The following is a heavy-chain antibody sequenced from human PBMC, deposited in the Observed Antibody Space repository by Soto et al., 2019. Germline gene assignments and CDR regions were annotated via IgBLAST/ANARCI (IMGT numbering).Heavy chain of an antibody. CDR3: TVAKRWEHYSPSGYWIEP. CDR1: GFTFSHAW. Sequence: GGSLRLSCAASGFTFSHAWTSWVRQAPGKGLEWVGRFKSRADGGTKDYGAPVRGRFTISRDDSENMLYLHMNSLKTETTTVYYRTVAKRWEHYSPSGYWIEPWGPGTLVTVPQ. D-gene: IGHD1-26*01. J-gene: IGHJ5*02. CDR2: FKSRADGGTK. V-gene: IGHV3-15*01.